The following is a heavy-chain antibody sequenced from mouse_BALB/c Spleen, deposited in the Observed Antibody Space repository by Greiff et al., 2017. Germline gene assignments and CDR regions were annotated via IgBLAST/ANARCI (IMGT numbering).Heavy chain of an antibody. D-gene: IGHD2-1*01. CDR3: AVYRDWYFDV. J-gene: IGHJ1*01. CDR1: GYTFTSYW. V-gene: IGHV1-7*01. CDR2: INPSTGYT. Sequence: QVQLKQSGAELAKPGASVKMSCKASGYTFTSYWMHWVKQRPGQGLEWIGYINPSTGYTEYNQKFKDKATLTADKSSSTAYMQLSSLTSEDSAVYYCAVYRDWYFDVWGAGTTVTVSS.